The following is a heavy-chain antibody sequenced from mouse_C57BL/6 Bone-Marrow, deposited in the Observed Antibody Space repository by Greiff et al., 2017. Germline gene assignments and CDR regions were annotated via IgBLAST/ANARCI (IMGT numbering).Heavy chain of an antibody. J-gene: IGHJ1*03. CDR1: GYTFTSYW. Sequence: QVQLQQPGAELVRPGSSVKLSCKASGYTFTSYWMDWVKQRPGQGLEWIGNIYPSDSETHYNQKFKDKATLTVDKSSSTAYMRLSSLTSEDSAVYYCARNIYYYGGGYFDVWGTGTTVTVSS. V-gene: IGHV1-61*01. CDR3: ARNIYYYGGGYFDV. CDR2: IYPSDSET. D-gene: IGHD1-1*01.